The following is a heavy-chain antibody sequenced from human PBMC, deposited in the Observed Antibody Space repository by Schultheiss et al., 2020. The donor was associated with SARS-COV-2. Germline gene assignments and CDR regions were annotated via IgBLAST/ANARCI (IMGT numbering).Heavy chain of an antibody. CDR2: INSDGSGT. CDR3: AWGFTFGGV. J-gene: IGHJ4*02. V-gene: IGHV3-74*01. Sequence: GESLKISCAASGFTFSSYWMHWVRQAPGKGLVWVSRINSDGSGTSYADSVKGRFTISRDNAKNTLYLQMNSLRAEDTAVYYCAWGFTFGGVWGQGTLVTVSS. CDR1: GFTFSSYW. D-gene: IGHD3-16*01.